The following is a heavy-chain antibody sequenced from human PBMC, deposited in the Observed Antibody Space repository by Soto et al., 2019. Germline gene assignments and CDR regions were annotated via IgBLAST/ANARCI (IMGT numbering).Heavy chain of an antibody. CDR1: GGTFSSYT. CDR3: ARVNYDSSGLDI. CDR2: IIPIRGIA. J-gene: IGHJ3*02. V-gene: IGHV1-69*02. D-gene: IGHD3-22*01. Sequence: ASVKVSCKASGGTFSSYTISWVRQAPGQGLEWMGRIIPIRGIANYAQKFQGRVTMTRDTSTSTAYMELSSLRSEDTAVYYCARVNYDSSGLDIWGQGTMVTVSS.